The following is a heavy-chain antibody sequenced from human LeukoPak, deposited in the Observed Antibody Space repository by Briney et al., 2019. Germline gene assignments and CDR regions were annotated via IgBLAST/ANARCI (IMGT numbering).Heavy chain of an antibody. Sequence: ASVKVSCKASGGTFSSYAISWVRQAPGQGLEWMGGIIPIFGTANYAQKFQGRVTITADESTSTAYMELSSLRSEDTAVYYCARDSDIVVVPAANWFDPWGQGTLVTVS. CDR2: IIPIFGTA. CDR1: GGTFSSYA. V-gene: IGHV1-69*13. CDR3: ARDSDIVVVPAANWFDP. J-gene: IGHJ5*02. D-gene: IGHD2-2*01.